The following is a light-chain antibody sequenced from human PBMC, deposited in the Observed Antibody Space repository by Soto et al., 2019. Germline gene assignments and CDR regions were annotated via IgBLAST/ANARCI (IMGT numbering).Light chain of an antibody. J-gene: IGKJ4*01. Sequence: EIVLTQSPATLSLSPGERATLACRASQSINRHLAWYRQKPGQAPRLLIYDASNRATGIPARFSGSGSGTDFTLTISSLQPEDFATYYCQQLYSYPLTFGGGTKVDIK. V-gene: IGKV3-11*01. CDR3: QQLYSYPLT. CDR1: QSINRH. CDR2: DAS.